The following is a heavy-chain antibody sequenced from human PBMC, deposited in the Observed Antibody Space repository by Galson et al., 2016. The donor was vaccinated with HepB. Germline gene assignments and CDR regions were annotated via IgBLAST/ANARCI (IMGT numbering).Heavy chain of an antibody. CDR2: INWNSGTE. CDR3: AKTEYFDNSYFDS. V-gene: IGHV3-9*01. J-gene: IGHJ4*02. CDR1: GFKFHDYA. Sequence: SLRLSCAASGFKFHDYAMHWVRQAPGEGLEWVSGINWNSGTEAYAESVKGRFTISRDNAEKSLYLQMNSLRLEDTALYYCAKTEYFDNSYFDSWGQGTLVTVSS. D-gene: IGHD3-22*01.